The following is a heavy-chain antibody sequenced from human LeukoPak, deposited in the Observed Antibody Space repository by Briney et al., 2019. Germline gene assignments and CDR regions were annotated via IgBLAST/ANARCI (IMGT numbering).Heavy chain of an antibody. V-gene: IGHV3-21*01. J-gene: IGHJ3*02. D-gene: IGHD2-2*01. CDR3: ARDLVRYCSSTSCEFPDAFDI. CDR2: ISSSSSYI. CDR1: GFTFSSYS. Sequence: GGSLRLSCAASGFTFSSYSMNWVRQAPGKGLEWVSSISSSSSYIYYADSVKGRFTISRDNAKNSLYLQMNSLRAEDTAVYYCARDLVRYCSSTSCEFPDAFDIWGQGTMVTVSS.